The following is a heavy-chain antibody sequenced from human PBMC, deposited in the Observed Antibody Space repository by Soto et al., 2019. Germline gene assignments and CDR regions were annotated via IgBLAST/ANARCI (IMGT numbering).Heavy chain of an antibody. CDR1: AFSSHHHA. Sequence: GGSLRLSCVVSAFSSHHHAIHWVRQGPGKGLEWVSGIHWNNGATGYADSVKGRFTIFKDNVKNSVYLQMNSLRTDDTAFYYCTEDILPGGADVWGQGTTVTVSS. D-gene: IGHD3-16*01. CDR2: IHWNNGAT. J-gene: IGHJ6*02. V-gene: IGHV3-9*02. CDR3: TEDILPGGADV.